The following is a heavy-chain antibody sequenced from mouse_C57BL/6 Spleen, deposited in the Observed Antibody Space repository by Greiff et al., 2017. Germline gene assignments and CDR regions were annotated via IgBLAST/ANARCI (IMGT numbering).Heavy chain of an antibody. CDR2: IYPRSGNT. J-gene: IGHJ2*01. Sequence: QVQLQQSGAELARPGASVKLSCKASGYTFTSYGISWVKQRTGQGLEWIGAIYPRSGNTYYNEKFKGKATLTADKSSSTAYMELRSLTSEDSAVYFCARRNYYGSIPLDYWGQGTTLTVSS. V-gene: IGHV1-81*01. CDR1: GYTFTSYG. CDR3: ARRNYYGSIPLDY. D-gene: IGHD1-1*01.